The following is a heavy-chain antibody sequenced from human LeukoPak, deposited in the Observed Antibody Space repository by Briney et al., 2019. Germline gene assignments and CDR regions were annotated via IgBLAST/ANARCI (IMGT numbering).Heavy chain of an antibody. CDR2: ISGSGGST. CDR1: GFTFSSYA. D-gene: IGHD2-15*01. Sequence: GGSLRLSCAASGFTFSSYAMTWVRQAPGNGLEWVSAISGSGGSTYYADSVRGRFTISRDNPKNTLYLQMNSLRAEDTAVYYCAKVGYCSGGTCYSVLGYWGQGTLVTVSS. V-gene: IGHV3-23*01. J-gene: IGHJ4*02. CDR3: AKVGYCSGGTCYSVLGY.